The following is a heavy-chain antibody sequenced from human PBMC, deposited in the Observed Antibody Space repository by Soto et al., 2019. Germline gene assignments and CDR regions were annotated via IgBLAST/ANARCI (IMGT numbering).Heavy chain of an antibody. CDR2: IYYSGRT. D-gene: IGHD1-26*01. Sequence: PSETLSLTFIVSGSSISSHYWNWIRQPPGKGLEWIGYIYYSGRTNYNPSLKSRVTISVDTSKNQFSLNLSSVTAADTAVYYCARDSGSSYYYYYCMDVWGQGTTVTVSS. CDR1: GSSISSHY. J-gene: IGHJ6*02. V-gene: IGHV4-59*11. CDR3: ARDSGSSYYYYYCMDV.